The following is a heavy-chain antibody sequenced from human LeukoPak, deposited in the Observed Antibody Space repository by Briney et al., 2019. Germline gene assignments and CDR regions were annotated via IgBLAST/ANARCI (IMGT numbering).Heavy chain of an antibody. CDR2: IRGAGGST. Sequence: GGSLRLSCAASGFTFSSYSMNWVRQAPGKGPEWVSAIRGAGGSTNYADSVKGRFTISRDNSKNTLYLQMNSLRAEDTAVYYCAKKSSGWSSPFWYFDLWGRGTLVTVSS. CDR1: GFTFSSYS. V-gene: IGHV3-23*01. J-gene: IGHJ2*01. D-gene: IGHD6-19*01. CDR3: AKKSSGWSSPFWYFDL.